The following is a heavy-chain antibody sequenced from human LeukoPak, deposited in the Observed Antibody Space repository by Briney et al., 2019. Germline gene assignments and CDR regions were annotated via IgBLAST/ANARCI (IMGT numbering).Heavy chain of an antibody. CDR2: IYYRGST. CDR1: GGSINNYY. J-gene: IGHJ4*02. CDR3: ARGGDYGDLRYFDY. V-gene: IGHV4-59*01. Sequence: SSETLSLTCTVSGGSINNYYWSWIRQPPGKGLEWIGYIYYRGSTNYNPSLKSRVTFSVDTSKNQFSLKLNSVTAADTAVYYCARGGDYGDLRYFDYWGQGTLVSVSS. D-gene: IGHD4-17*01.